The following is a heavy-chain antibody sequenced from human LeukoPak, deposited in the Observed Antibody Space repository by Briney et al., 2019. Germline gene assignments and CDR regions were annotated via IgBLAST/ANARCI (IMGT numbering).Heavy chain of an antibody. CDR1: GFTVSSNY. Sequence: PGGSLRLSCAASGFTVSSNYMSWVRQAPGKGLEWVSVIYSGGSTYYADSVKGRFTISRDNSKSTLYIQMNSLNAEDTAVYYCAKDEVVPGYYYTDVWGRGTTVTISS. D-gene: IGHD2-2*01. V-gene: IGHV3-53*01. CDR3: AKDEVVPGYYYTDV. J-gene: IGHJ6*03. CDR2: IYSGGST.